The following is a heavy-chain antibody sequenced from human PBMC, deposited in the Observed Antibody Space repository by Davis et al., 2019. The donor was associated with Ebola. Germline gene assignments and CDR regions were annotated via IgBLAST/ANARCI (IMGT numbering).Heavy chain of an antibody. D-gene: IGHD1-26*01. Sequence: GESLKISCAASGFTFSSYSMNWVRQAPGKGLEWVSAISSSSSYIYYADSVKGRFTISRDNAKSSLYLQMNSLRAEDTAVYYCARLLVGATAIDYWGQGTLVTVSS. CDR3: ARLLVGATAIDY. V-gene: IGHV3-21*01. CDR2: ISSSSSYI. CDR1: GFTFSSYS. J-gene: IGHJ4*02.